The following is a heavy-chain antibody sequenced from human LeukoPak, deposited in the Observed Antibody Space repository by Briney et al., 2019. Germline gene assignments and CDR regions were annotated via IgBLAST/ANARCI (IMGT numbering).Heavy chain of an antibody. V-gene: IGHV3-7*01. CDR2: IKEDGSDK. CDR1: GFTFSHYW. CDR3: ARAHGAFEI. J-gene: IGHJ3*02. Sequence: PGGSLRLSCVASGFTFSHYWMSWVRQAPGKGLEWVANIKEDGSDKYHVDSVKGRFTISRDNAKSSLFLQMNSLRAEDTAVYYCARAHGAFEIWGQGTMFTVSS.